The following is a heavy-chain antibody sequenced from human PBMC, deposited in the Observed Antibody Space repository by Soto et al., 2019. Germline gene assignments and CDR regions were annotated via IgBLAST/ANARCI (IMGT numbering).Heavy chain of an antibody. V-gene: IGHV1-69*13. CDR3: ARAGALREEDIVVVVAAIHYYYGMDV. CDR1: GGTFSSYA. Sequence: ASVKVSCKASGGTFSSYAISWVRQAPGQGLEWMGGMIPIFGTANYAQKFQGRVTITADESTSTAYMELSSLRSEDTAVYYCARAGALREEDIVVVVAAIHYYYGMDVWGQGTTVTVSS. CDR2: MIPIFGTA. J-gene: IGHJ6*02. D-gene: IGHD2-15*01.